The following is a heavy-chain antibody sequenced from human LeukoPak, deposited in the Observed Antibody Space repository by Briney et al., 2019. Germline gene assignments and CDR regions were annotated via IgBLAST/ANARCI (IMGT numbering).Heavy chain of an antibody. V-gene: IGHV1-46*01. D-gene: IGHD4-23*01. J-gene: IGHJ6*02. CDR1: GYTFTSYY. CDR3: AREELRDGGHYYYYGMDV. Sequence: ASVKVSCKASGYTFTSYYMHWVRQAPGQGLEWMGIINPSGGSTSYAQKFQGRVTMTRDTSTSTVYMELSSLRSEDTAVYYCAREELRDGGHYYYYGMDVRGQGTTVTVSS. CDR2: INPSGGST.